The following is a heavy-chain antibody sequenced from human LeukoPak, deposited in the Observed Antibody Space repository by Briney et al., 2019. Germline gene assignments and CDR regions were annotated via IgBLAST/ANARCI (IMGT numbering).Heavy chain of an antibody. CDR2: IYYSGST. D-gene: IGHD2-15*01. CDR1: GGSISSYY. Sequence: SETLSLTCTVSGGSISSYYWSWLRQPPGKGLEWIGYIYYSGSTNYNPSLKSRVTISVDTSKNQFSLKLSSVTAADTAVYYCARDRGYCSGGSCHNWFDPWGQGTLVTVSS. CDR3: ARDRGYCSGGSCHNWFDP. J-gene: IGHJ5*02. V-gene: IGHV4-59*01.